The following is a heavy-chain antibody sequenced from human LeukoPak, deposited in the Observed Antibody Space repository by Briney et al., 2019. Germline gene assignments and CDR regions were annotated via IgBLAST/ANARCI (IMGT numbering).Heavy chain of an antibody. V-gene: IGHV3-11*01. Sequence: TGGSLRLSCAASGFSFSDYYMGWIRQAPGKGLGWLSYISGSGTIIFYADSVKGRFTISRDNAKNSLDLQMNSLRAEDTAVYYCGRDFGLIGTKRSFDIWGQGTMVTVSS. J-gene: IGHJ3*02. D-gene: IGHD1-7*01. CDR2: ISGSGTII. CDR1: GFSFSDYY. CDR3: GRDFGLIGTKRSFDI.